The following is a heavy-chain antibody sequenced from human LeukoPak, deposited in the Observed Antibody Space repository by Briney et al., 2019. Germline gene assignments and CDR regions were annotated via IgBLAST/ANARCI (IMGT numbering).Heavy chain of an antibody. CDR2: ISSSSGSI. D-gene: IGHD1-1*01. CDR1: GFTFSSYS. J-gene: IGHJ4*02. Sequence: GGSLRLSCAASGFTFSSYSMNWVRQAPGKGLEWVSSISSSSGSIYYADSVKGRFNISRDNAKNSLYLQMNSLRAEDTAVYYCARDWNYYSCWGQGTLVTVSS. CDR3: ARDWNYYSC. V-gene: IGHV3-21*01.